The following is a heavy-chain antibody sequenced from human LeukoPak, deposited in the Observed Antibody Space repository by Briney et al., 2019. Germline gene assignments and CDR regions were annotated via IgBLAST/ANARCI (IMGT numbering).Heavy chain of an antibody. D-gene: IGHD6-19*01. CDR3: AKDQKQWLVPSYYFDY. CDR1: GFTFSSYG. J-gene: IGHJ4*02. V-gene: IGHV3-30*02. CDR2: IRYDGSNK. Sequence: GGSLRLSCAASGFTFSSYGMHWVRQAPGKGLEWVAFIRYDGSNKYYADSVKGRFTISRDNSKNTLYLQMNSLRAEDTAVYYCAKDQKQWLVPSYYFDYWGQGTLATVSS.